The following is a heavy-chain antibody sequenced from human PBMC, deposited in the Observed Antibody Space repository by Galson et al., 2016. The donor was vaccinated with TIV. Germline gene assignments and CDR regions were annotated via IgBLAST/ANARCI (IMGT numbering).Heavy chain of an antibody. CDR1: GDSASGNTAA. CDR2: TYYTPKWNT. CDR3: SRGNWNYGMGGAMDV. V-gene: IGHV6-1*01. J-gene: IGHJ6*02. Sequence: CAISGDSASGNTAAWNWVRQSPSRGLEWLGRTYYTPKWNTDYAVSVKGRIIIRPDTSMNQVSLQLSSVIPDDTAVYYCSRGNWNYGMGGAMDVWGRGTTVTVSS. D-gene: IGHD1-7*01.